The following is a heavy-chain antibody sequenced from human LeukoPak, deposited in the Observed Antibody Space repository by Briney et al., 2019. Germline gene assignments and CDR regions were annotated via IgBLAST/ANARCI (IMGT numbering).Heavy chain of an antibody. J-gene: IGHJ6*03. Sequence: SETLSLTCTVSGYSISSGYYWGWIRQPPGKGLEWIGSIYHSGSTYYNPSLKSRVTISVDTSKNQFSLKLSSVTAADTAVYYCARDIIVLSYYYTDVWGKGTTVTVSS. CDR1: GYSISSGYY. V-gene: IGHV4-38-2*02. CDR3: ARDIIVLSYYYTDV. CDR2: IYHSGST. D-gene: IGHD2-8*01.